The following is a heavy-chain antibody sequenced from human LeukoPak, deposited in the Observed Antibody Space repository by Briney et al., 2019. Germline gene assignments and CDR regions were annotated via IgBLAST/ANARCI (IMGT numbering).Heavy chain of an antibody. J-gene: IGHJ6*02. Sequence: GGSLRLSCAASGFTFSDHVMSWVRQDPGKGLEWVSSVRGSGVGTHYADSVKGRFTISRDNSKNTLYLQMNSLRAEDTAVYYCASIVGIAARLAYYYYGMDVWGQGTTVTDSS. V-gene: IGHV3-23*01. CDR1: GFTFSDHV. D-gene: IGHD6-6*01. CDR2: VRGSGVGT. CDR3: ASIVGIAARLAYYYYGMDV.